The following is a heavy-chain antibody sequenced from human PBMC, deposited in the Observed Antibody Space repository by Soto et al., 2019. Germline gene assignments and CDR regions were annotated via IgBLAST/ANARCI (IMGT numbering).Heavy chain of an antibody. CDR1: GGSISSHY. CDR2: IYYSGIT. Sequence: QVQLQESGPGLVKPSETLSLTCTVSGGSISSHYWSWIRQPPGRGLEWIGFIYYSGITDSNPSLKRRVNISLDTSKNQLSLRLSSVTAADTAVYYCARPRGIAPAVWYFDLWGRGTLVTVSS. CDR3: ARPRGIAPAVWYFDL. D-gene: IGHD6-13*01. V-gene: IGHV4-59*08. J-gene: IGHJ2*01.